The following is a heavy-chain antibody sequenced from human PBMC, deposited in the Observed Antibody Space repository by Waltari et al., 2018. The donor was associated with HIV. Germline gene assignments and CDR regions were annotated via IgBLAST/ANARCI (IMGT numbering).Heavy chain of an antibody. CDR1: GGSISSYS. Sequence: QVQLQESGPGLVKPSATLSLTCTVSGGSISSYSWSWIRQPPGNGLEWIGYIYYSGSTNYNPSLKSRVTISVDTSKNQFSLKLSSVTAADTAVYYCARGLYSSSSFDYWGQGTLVTVSS. CDR3: ARGLYSSSSFDY. D-gene: IGHD6-6*01. CDR2: IYYSGST. J-gene: IGHJ4*02. V-gene: IGHV4-59*01.